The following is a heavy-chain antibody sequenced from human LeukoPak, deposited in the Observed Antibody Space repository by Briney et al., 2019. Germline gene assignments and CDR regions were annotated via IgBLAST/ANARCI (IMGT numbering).Heavy chain of an antibody. CDR1: GYTFTSYD. D-gene: IGHD2-15*01. J-gene: IGHJ6*02. CDR2: MNPNSGNT. Sequence: ASVTVSCKASGYTFTSYDINWVRQATGQGLEWMGWMNPNSGNTGYAQKFQGRVTMTRNTSISTAYMELSSLRSEDTAVYCCARWRYCSGGSCHTGHYYYYGMDVWGQGTTVTVSS. V-gene: IGHV1-8*01. CDR3: ARWRYCSGGSCHTGHYYYYGMDV.